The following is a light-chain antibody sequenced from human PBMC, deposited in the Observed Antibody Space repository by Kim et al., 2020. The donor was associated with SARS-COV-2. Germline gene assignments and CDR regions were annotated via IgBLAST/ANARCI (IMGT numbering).Light chain of an antibody. CDR3: HVWDSSSDHPV. Sequence: SYELTQPPSVSVAPGKTASIPCGGDNIGSKSMHWYQQKPGQAPVLVIYHDSDRPSGIPERFSGSNSGNTATLTIRRVEAGDEADYYCHVWDSSSDHPVFG. CDR1: NIGSKS. J-gene: IGLJ3*02. V-gene: IGLV3-21*04. CDR2: HDS.